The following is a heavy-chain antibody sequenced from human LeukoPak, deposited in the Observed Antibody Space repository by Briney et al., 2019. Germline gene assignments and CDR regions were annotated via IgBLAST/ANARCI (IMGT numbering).Heavy chain of an antibody. Sequence: QSGGSLRLSCAASGFTVSSNDMSWVRQAPGKGLEWVSVIYSGGRTFYADSVKGRFTISRDNSKNTLYLQMNSLRAEDTAVYYCARGGIVATIYGMDVWGQGTTVTVSS. V-gene: IGHV3-53*01. CDR3: ARGGIVATIYGMDV. J-gene: IGHJ6*02. D-gene: IGHD5-12*01. CDR1: GFTVSSND. CDR2: IYSGGRT.